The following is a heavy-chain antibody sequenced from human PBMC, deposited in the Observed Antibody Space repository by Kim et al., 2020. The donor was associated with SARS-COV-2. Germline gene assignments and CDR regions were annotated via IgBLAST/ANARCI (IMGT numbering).Heavy chain of an antibody. D-gene: IGHD3-9*01. Sequence: GGSLRLSCAASGFTFSSYAMHWVRQAPGKGLEWVAVISYDGSNKYYADSVKGRFTISRDNSKNTLYLQMNSLRAEDTAVYYCAREPQSILTGPIDRNYYYGMDVWGQGTTVTVSS. CDR2: ISYDGSNK. CDR1: GFTFSSYA. V-gene: IGHV3-30-3*01. CDR3: AREPQSILTGPIDRNYYYGMDV. J-gene: IGHJ6*02.